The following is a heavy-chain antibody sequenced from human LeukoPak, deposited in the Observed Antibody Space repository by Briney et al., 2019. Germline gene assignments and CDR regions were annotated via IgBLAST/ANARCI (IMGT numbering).Heavy chain of an antibody. D-gene: IGHD2-21*01. V-gene: IGHV3-7*01. CDR1: GFTFSAHW. CDR2: IAPDGSAE. J-gene: IGHJ4*02. Sequence: GGSLRLSCIASGFTFSAHWMHWLRQAPGKGLEWVADIAPDGSAEHYVDSVRGRFTISRDNAQNSVYLSMSGLRAEDTALYYCTRDHMWSRYNWGQGSLLTVSS. CDR3: TRDHMWSRYN.